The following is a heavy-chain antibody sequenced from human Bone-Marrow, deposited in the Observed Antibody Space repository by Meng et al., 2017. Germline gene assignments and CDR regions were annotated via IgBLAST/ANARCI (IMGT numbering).Heavy chain of an antibody. V-gene: IGHV1-8*01. CDR1: GYTFTNYD. Sequence: QVQSVQSGVESKQPGALVTLSCKASGYTFTNYDINWRRQATGQGLEWMGWMNPNSGNTGYAQKFQGRVTMTRSTSTSTAHMELSSLRSEDTAVYYCARMRSGYDIEYWGQGTLVTVSS. CDR2: MNPNSGNT. D-gene: IGHD3-3*01. J-gene: IGHJ4*02. CDR3: ARMRSGYDIEY.